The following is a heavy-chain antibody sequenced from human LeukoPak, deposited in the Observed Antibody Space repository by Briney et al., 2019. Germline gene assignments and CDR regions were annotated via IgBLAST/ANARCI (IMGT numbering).Heavy chain of an antibody. Sequence: PSETLSLTCAVFGGSFSGYYWSWVRQPPGKGLEWIGEINHSGSTNFNPSLKSRVIISVDTSKNQLSLKLNSVTAADTAVYYCAIHRSSSWYYFDYWGQGTLVTVPS. CDR3: AIHRSSSWYYFDY. CDR2: INHSGST. J-gene: IGHJ4*02. D-gene: IGHD6-13*01. V-gene: IGHV4-34*01. CDR1: GGSFSGYY.